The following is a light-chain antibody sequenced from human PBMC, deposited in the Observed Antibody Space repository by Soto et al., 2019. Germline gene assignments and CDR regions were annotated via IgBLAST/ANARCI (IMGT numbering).Light chain of an antibody. J-gene: IGLJ2*01. Sequence: QSALTQAASVSGSPGQSITISCTGTSSDVGNYNLVSWYQQYPGKAPKLIIYEGTKRPSEISNRFSGSTSGDTASLTISGLQAEDEADYHCCSYAGSGTFLVFGEGTKLTVL. V-gene: IGLV2-23*03. CDR3: CSYAGSGTFLV. CDR2: EGT. CDR1: SSDVGNYNL.